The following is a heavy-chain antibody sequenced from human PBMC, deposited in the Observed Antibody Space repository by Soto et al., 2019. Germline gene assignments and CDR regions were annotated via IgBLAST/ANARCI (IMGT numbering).Heavy chain of an antibody. J-gene: IGHJ4*02. D-gene: IGHD1-1*01. CDR3: ARGPNTGGYDF. CDR1: GYTFIYYY. Sequence: QVQMVQSGAEVKTSGASVKVSCKASGYTFIYYYIHWLRQAPGQGLEWMGCVIPDSGGTNYAQKFQGRVTMTRETSVSTVYMELSRLRSDDTAVYYCARGPNTGGYDFWGQGTLVTVSS. V-gene: IGHV1-2*02. CDR2: VIPDSGGT.